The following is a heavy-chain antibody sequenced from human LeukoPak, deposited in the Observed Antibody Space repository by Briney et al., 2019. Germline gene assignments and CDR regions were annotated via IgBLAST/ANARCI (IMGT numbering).Heavy chain of an antibody. CDR3: ARDQGYSGSYLPFDY. V-gene: IGHV1-18*01. Sequence: ASVKVSCKASGYTFISYGITWVRQAPGQGLEWLGWISAYNGNIDYAQKFQGRVTITADESTSTAYMELSSLRSEDTAVYYCARDQGYSGSYLPFDYWGQGTLVTVSS. CDR2: ISAYNGNI. J-gene: IGHJ4*02. D-gene: IGHD1-26*01. CDR1: GYTFISYG.